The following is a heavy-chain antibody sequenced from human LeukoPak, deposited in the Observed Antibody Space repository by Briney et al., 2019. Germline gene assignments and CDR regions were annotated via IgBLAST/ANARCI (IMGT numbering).Heavy chain of an antibody. CDR2: TRNKANSYTT. Sequence: AETLSLTCAVSGGSISSSNWWRWVRQPPGKGLEWVGRTRNKANSYTTEYAASVKGRFTISRDDPKNLLYLQMNSLKSEDTAVYYCGRSGRYRPSDLWGQGTLVTVSA. CDR1: GGSISSSNW. V-gene: IGHV3-72*01. D-gene: IGHD1-26*01. CDR3: GRSGRYRPSDL. J-gene: IGHJ5*02.